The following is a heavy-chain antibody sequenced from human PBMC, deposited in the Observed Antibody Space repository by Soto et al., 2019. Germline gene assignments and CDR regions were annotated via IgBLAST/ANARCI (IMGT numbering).Heavy chain of an antibody. CDR2: IKQDGSNK. V-gene: IGHV3-7*01. D-gene: IGHD5-18*01. CDR3: AKTPIYTAMDYYFDY. J-gene: IGHJ4*02. CDR1: GFTFSSYW. Sequence: GGSLILSCAASGFTFSSYWMSWVRQAPGKGLEWVANIKQDGSNKYYADSVKGRFTISRDNSKNTLYLQMYSLRAEDTAVYYCAKTPIYTAMDYYFDYWGQGTLVTVSS.